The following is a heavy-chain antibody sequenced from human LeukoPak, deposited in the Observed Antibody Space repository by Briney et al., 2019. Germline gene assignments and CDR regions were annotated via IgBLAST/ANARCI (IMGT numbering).Heavy chain of an antibody. CDR1: GFTFSSYA. Sequence: GGSLRLSCAAPGFTFSSYAMHWVRQAPGKGLEWVAVISYDGSNKYYADSVKGRFTISRDNSKNTLYLQMNSLRAEDTAVYYCARDYDFWSGYYPLDYWGQGTLVTVSS. CDR2: ISYDGSNK. V-gene: IGHV3-30*04. D-gene: IGHD3-3*01. CDR3: ARDYDFWSGYYPLDY. J-gene: IGHJ4*02.